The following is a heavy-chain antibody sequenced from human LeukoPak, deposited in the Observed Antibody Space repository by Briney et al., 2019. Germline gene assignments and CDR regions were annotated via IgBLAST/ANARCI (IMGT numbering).Heavy chain of an antibody. CDR2: IYYSGST. Sequence: SETLSLTCTVSGGSISSGGYYWSWLRQHPGKGLEWIGYIYYSGSTYYNPSLKSRVTISVDTSKNQFYLKLSSVTAADTAVYYCARVNYDSSGYYDYWGQGTLVTVSS. CDR3: ARVNYDSSGYYDY. V-gene: IGHV4-31*03. D-gene: IGHD3-22*01. J-gene: IGHJ4*02. CDR1: GGSISSGGYY.